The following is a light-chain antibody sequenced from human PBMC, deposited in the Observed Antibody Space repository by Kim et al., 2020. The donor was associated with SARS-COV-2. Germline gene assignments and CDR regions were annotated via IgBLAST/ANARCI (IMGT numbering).Light chain of an antibody. CDR2: RNN. CDR1: SSNIGGNY. Sequence: GQSVTISCSVSSSNIGGNYVYWYQHLPGTAPKLLLYRNNQRPSGVPDRFYGSKSGTSASLAISGLRPEDDAEYYCATWDDRLIGWVFGGGTQLTVL. J-gene: IGLJ3*02. V-gene: IGLV1-47*01. CDR3: ATWDDRLIGWV.